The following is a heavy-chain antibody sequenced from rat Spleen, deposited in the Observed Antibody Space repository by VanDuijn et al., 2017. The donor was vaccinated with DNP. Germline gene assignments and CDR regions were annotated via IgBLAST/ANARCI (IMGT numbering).Heavy chain of an antibody. CDR1: GFTFSNYG. CDR2: ITIGGDNT. J-gene: IGHJ2*01. Sequence: EVQLVESGGGLVQPGRSLKLSCAVSGFTFSNYGMAWVRQAPTKALEWVASITIGGDNTYYRDSVKGRFTVSRDNAKNTLYLQMDSLRSEDTATYYCAYYHDGYHWGQGVMVTVSS. CDR3: AYYHDGYH. D-gene: IGHD1-12*03. V-gene: IGHV5S13*01.